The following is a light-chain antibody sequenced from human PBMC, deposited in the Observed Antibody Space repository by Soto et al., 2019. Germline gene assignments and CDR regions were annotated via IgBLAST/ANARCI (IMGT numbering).Light chain of an antibody. J-gene: IGLJ1*01. CDR3: SSYAGSNFYV. Sequence: QSALTQPPSASGSPGQSVTISCTGTSSDVSGYNYVSWYQQHPGKAPKVMIYDVSKRPSGVPDRFSGSKSGNTASLTVSGLQAEDEADYYCSSYAGSNFYVFGTGTKVTVL. CDR2: DVS. V-gene: IGLV2-8*01. CDR1: SSDVSGYNY.